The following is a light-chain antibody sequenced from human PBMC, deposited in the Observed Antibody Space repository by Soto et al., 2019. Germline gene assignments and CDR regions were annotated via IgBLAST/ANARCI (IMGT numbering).Light chain of an antibody. CDR3: QQYNNWPWT. J-gene: IGKJ1*01. V-gene: IGKV3-15*01. CDR2: GAS. Sequence: EIVMTQSPATLSVSPGGRATLSCRASQSLSDTLAWYQQKPGQAPRLLIYGASTRAPGFPARFSGSGSGTDFTLTISSLQSEDFAVYYCQQYNNWPWTFGQGTKVEIK. CDR1: QSLSDT.